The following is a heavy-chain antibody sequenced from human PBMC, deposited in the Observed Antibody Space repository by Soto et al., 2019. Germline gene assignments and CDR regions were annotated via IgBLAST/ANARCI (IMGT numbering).Heavy chain of an antibody. D-gene: IGHD2-2*01. CDR2: IYPGDSDT. CDR1: GYSFTSYW. V-gene: IGHV5-51*01. CDR3: ARHYCSSTSCYGTNYYYYYGMDV. Sequence: PGESLKISCKGSGYSFTSYWIGWVRQMPGKGLEWMGIIYPGDSDTRYSPSFQGQVTISADKSISTAYLQWSSLKASDTAMYYCARHYCSSTSCYGTNYYYYYGMDVSGQGTTVTVSS. J-gene: IGHJ6*02.